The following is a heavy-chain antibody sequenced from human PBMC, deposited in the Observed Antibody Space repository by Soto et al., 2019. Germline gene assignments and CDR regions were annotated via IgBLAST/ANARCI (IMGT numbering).Heavy chain of an antibody. D-gene: IGHD2-21*02. CDR3: ARWTYCGGDCYWLDF. J-gene: IGHJ4*02. CDR1: GDSITSNSYF. CDR2: IYYSGTT. V-gene: IGHV4-39*07. Sequence: SETLSLTCTVSGDSITSNSYFWAWIRQPPGKGLEWIGSIYYSGTTYYNPSLKSRVTISVDRSKNQFSLNLNSVTAADTAIYYCARWTYCGGDCYWLDFWGQGTLVTVSS.